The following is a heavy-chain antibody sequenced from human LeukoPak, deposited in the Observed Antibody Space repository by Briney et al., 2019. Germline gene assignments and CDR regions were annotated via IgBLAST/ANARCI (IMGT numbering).Heavy chain of an antibody. D-gene: IGHD3-10*01. Sequence: SETLSLTCTVSGDSIITSRYYWAWIRQPPGKGLEWIGSISYSGSTNYDPSLKSRVTVSVDTSKNQFSLQLSSVTAADTAFYYCVRERSFFGENYWGQGTLVTVSS. CDR1: GDSIITSRYY. J-gene: IGHJ4*02. CDR3: VRERSFFGENY. CDR2: ISYSGST. V-gene: IGHV4-39*02.